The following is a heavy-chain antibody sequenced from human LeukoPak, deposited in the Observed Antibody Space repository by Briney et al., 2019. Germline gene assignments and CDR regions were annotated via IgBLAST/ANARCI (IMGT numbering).Heavy chain of an antibody. CDR2: ISASGGDT. CDR1: GFTFSTYS. Sequence: GGSLRLSCAASGFTFSTYSFSWVRQAPGKGLEWVSGISASGGDTFYADSVKGRFTISRDNSKNTVSLQMNSLRVEDTGIYYCAKDVRRCNGACTWGQGTLVTVSS. D-gene: IGHD2-8*01. CDR3: AKDVRRCNGACT. V-gene: IGHV3-23*01. J-gene: IGHJ5*02.